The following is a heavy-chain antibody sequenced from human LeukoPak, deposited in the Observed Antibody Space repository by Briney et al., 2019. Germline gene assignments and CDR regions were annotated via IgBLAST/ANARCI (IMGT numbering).Heavy chain of an antibody. D-gene: IGHD3-10*01. Sequence: GASAKVSCKASGYTFTGYYMHWVRQAPGQGLEWMGWINPNSGGTNYAQKFQGSVTMTRDTSINTAYMELNRLRSDDTAVYFCARTRGHHATMAYFDYWGQGTLVTVSS. CDR1: GYTFTGYY. J-gene: IGHJ4*02. CDR3: ARTRGHHATMAYFDY. CDR2: INPNSGGT. V-gene: IGHV1-2*02.